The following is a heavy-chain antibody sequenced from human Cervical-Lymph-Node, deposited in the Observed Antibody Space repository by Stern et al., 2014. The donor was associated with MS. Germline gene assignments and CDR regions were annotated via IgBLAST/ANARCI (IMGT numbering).Heavy chain of an antibody. Sequence: QVQLVQSGAEVKKPGASVTVSCKASGYIFTGHYIHWVRQAPGQGLEWMGRIDPNSGATNSAPKFQGRVTMTRDTSVSAAYMDLTRLTSDDPAIYYCARDWGSGWFSDGFDVWGHGTMVTVSS. J-gene: IGHJ3*01. V-gene: IGHV1-2*06. CDR3: ARDWGSGWFSDGFDV. CDR1: GYIFTGHY. D-gene: IGHD6-19*01. CDR2: IDPNSGAT.